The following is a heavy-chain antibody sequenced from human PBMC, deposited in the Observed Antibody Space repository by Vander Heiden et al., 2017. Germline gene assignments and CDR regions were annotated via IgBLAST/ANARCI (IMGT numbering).Heavy chain of an antibody. Sequence: QVQLVESGRGVVQPGSSVRLSCAASGFPFRSYGMHVVRQAPGKGLELVAVIWYDGSNKYYADSVKGRFTISRDNSKNTLYLQMNSLRAEDTAVYYCASALQMGRDYWGQGTLVTVSS. CDR1: GFPFRSYG. D-gene: IGHD3-10*01. CDR3: ASALQMGRDY. V-gene: IGHV3-33*01. CDR2: IWYDGSNK. J-gene: IGHJ4*02.